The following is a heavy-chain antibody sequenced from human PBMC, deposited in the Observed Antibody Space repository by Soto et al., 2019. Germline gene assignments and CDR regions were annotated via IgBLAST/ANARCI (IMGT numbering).Heavy chain of an antibody. CDR2: INPSGGST. J-gene: IGHJ6*02. CDR3: ARDGYYYGSGGGMDV. V-gene: IGHV1-46*03. Sequence: QVQLVQSGAEVKKPGASVKVSCKASGYTFTSYYMHWVRQAPGQGLEWMGIINPSGGSTSYAQKCQGRVTMTRDTSTSTVYMELSSLRSEDTAVYYCARDGYYYGSGGGMDVWGQGTTVTVSS. D-gene: IGHD3-10*01. CDR1: GYTFTSYY.